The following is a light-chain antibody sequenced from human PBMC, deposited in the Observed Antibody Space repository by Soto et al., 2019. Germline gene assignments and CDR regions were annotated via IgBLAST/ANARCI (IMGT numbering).Light chain of an antibody. CDR2: DAS. J-gene: IGKJ2*01. CDR1: QSVSSY. Sequence: EIVLTQSPATLSLSPGERATLSCRASQSVSSYLAWYQQKPGQAPRLLIYDASNRATGIPARFSGSGSGTDFTLTISSLEPEDFAIYYCQQFNNWPSYTFGQGTKLEIK. V-gene: IGKV3-11*01. CDR3: QQFNNWPSYT.